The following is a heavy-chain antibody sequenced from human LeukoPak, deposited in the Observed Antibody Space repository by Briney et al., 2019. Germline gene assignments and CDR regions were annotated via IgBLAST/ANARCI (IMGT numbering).Heavy chain of an antibody. Sequence: GGSLRLSCAASGFTFSSYSMNWVRQAPGKGLEWVSSISSSSSYIYYADSVKGRFTISRDNAKNSLYLQMNSLRAEDTAVYYCASLSMGSGGYYLYWGQGTLVTVSS. CDR2: ISSSSSYI. V-gene: IGHV3-21*01. D-gene: IGHD1-26*01. J-gene: IGHJ4*02. CDR3: ASLSMGSGGYYLY. CDR1: GFTFSSYS.